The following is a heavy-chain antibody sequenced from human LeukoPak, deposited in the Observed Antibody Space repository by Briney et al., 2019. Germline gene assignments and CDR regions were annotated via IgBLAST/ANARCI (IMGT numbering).Heavy chain of an antibody. J-gene: IGHJ4*02. CDR2: ISLTADTK. D-gene: IGHD1-26*01. V-gene: IGHV3-23*01. CDR3: VKDETSQVGATTTY. Sequence: RGSLRLSCAASGFTFTSYGMTWVPHAPGEGLDWVSAISLTADTKFYADSVKGRFSISRDKSKNTVYLQMNSVRAEDTAVYYCVKDETSQVGATTTYWGQGTLVTVS. CDR1: GFTFTSYG.